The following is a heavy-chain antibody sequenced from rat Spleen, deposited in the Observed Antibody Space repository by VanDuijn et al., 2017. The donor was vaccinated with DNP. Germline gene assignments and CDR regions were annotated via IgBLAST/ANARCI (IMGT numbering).Heavy chain of an antibody. J-gene: IGHJ4*01. CDR3: GNWDNFGTYTMDA. CDR1: GFSFSKYG. V-gene: IGHV5-19*01. CDR2: ISPTNSNI. D-gene: IGHD1-3*01. Sequence: EVQLVESGGGLVQPGRSLKLSCAASGFSFSKYGMHWVRQAPTKGLEWVASISPTNSNIFYRDSVRGRFAISRDNAKNTVYLQMNSLRSEDTATYYCGNWDNFGTYTMDARGPGTSVTVSS.